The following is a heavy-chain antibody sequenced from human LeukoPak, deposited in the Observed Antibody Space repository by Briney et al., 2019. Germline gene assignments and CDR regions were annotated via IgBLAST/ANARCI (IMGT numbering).Heavy chain of an antibody. CDR1: GYTLTELS. J-gene: IGHJ4*02. V-gene: IGHV1-24*01. CDR3: ATDHCYDSSGYY. Sequence: ASVKVSCKVSGYTLTELSMHWVRQAPGKGLEWMGGFDPEDGGTIYAQKFQGRVTMTEDTSTDTAYMELSSLRSEDTAVYYCATDHCYDSSGYYWGQGTLVTVSS. CDR2: FDPEDGGT. D-gene: IGHD3-22*01.